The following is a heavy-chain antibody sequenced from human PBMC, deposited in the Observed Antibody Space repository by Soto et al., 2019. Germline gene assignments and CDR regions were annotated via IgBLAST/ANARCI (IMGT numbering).Heavy chain of an antibody. CDR1: AFTFSSYG. Sequence: QVQLVESGGGVVQPGRSLRLSCAASAFTFSSYGMHWVRQAPGKGLEWVAVISYDGSDKYYVDSVKGRFTISRDNSKNLLYLQMNSMRYEDTAVYQCARVPTSRSTYDRSRLKTQGALDVWGQGTMVTASS. CDR3: ARVPTSRSTYDRSRLKTQGALDV. D-gene: IGHD3-22*01. V-gene: IGHV3-33*01. CDR2: ISYDGSDK. J-gene: IGHJ3*01.